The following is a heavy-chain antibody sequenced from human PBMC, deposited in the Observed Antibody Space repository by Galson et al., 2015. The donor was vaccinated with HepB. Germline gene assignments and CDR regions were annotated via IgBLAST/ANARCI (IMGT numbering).Heavy chain of an antibody. CDR1: GFTFSSYA. V-gene: IGHV3-30*04. CDR2: ISYDGSNK. Sequence: SLRLSCAASGFTFSSYAMHWVRQAPGKGLEWVAVISYDGSNKYYADSVKGRFTISRDNSKNTLYLQMNSLRAEDTAVYYCARDSGSGSNNYYYYGMDVWGQGTTVTVSS. D-gene: IGHD3-10*01. CDR3: ARDSGSGSNNYYYYGMDV. J-gene: IGHJ6*02.